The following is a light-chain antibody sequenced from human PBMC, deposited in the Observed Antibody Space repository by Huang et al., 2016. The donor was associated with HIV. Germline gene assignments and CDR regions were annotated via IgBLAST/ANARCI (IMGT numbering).Light chain of an antibody. Sequence: EIVLTQSHAPLSLSPGERATLPCRACQSVSSYLAWFQQKPCQAPRRLIYDASNRATGTPAGFRGSGSGRAVTLTISSLEAEDVAVYYCQQHRNWPITFGQGTRLEIK. CDR1: QSVSSY. V-gene: IGKV3-11*02. J-gene: IGKJ5*01. CDR3: QQHRNWPIT. CDR2: DAS.